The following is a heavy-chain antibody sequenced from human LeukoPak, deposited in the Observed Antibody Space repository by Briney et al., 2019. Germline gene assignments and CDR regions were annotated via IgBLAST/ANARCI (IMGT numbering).Heavy chain of an antibody. Sequence: PGGSLRLSCAASGFTFSSYWMSWVRQAPGKGLEWVANIKQDGSEKYYVDSVKGRITISRDNAKNSLYLQMNSLRAEDTAVYYCARSFGGTYYGLHYYYMDVWGKGTTVTVSS. D-gene: IGHD1-26*01. CDR1: GFTFSSYW. J-gene: IGHJ6*03. V-gene: IGHV3-7*01. CDR2: IKQDGSEK. CDR3: ARSFGGTYYGLHYYYMDV.